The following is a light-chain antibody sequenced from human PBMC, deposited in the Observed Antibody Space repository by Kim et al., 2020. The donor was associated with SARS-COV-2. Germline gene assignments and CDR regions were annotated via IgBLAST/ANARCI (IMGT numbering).Light chain of an antibody. V-gene: IGKV1-33*01. CDR3: QQYDAFPLT. Sequence: ASVGDRVTITCQASQEIGKFLNWYQRKPGKPPKLLIFDASDLETGVPSRFSGSGSGTDFTFAISSLQPEDIATYYCQQYDAFPLTFGGGTKVEIK. CDR1: QEIGKF. CDR2: DAS. J-gene: IGKJ4*01.